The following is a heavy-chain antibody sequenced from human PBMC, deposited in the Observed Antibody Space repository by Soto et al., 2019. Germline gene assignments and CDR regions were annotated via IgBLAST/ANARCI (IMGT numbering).Heavy chain of an antibody. D-gene: IGHD4-4*01. CDR2: VYTSGNT. J-gene: IGHJ4*02. CDR3: AREVDGYSQFDD. V-gene: IGHV4-4*08. Sequence: KPSETLSLTCTISGDSISNYYWTWIRQPPGKELQWIGYVYTSGNTKYNSSLKSRVTISLDASRNQFSLKLTSVTAADTAVYYCAREVDGYSQFDDWGQGTLVTVSS. CDR1: GDSISNYY.